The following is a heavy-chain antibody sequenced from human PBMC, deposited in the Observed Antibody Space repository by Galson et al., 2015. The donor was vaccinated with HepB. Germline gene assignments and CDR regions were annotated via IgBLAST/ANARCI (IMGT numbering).Heavy chain of an antibody. Sequence: SLRLSCAASGFTFSTYGMHWVRQAPGKGLEWVAAIWYDGSTKNYGDSVKGRFTISRDNSKNTLYLQMNSLRAEDTAVYYCARAQINMMVGYFDSWGQGTLVTVSS. CDR3: ARAQINMMVGYFDS. D-gene: IGHD3-22*01. CDR1: GFTFSTYG. V-gene: IGHV3-33*01. CDR2: IWYDGSTK. J-gene: IGHJ4*02.